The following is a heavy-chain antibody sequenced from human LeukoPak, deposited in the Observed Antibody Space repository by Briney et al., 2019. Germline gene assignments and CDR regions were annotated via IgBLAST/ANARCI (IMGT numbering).Heavy chain of an antibody. V-gene: IGHV4-4*07. CDR1: GGSISTYC. Sequence: SETLSLTCTVSGGSISTYCWSWIRQPVGKGLEWVGRLYISGSTNYNPSLKRRVTMSVHASKNQFSLRLTSVTAADTAVYYCARHVIIHWFDPWGQGTLVTVSS. CDR3: ARHVIIHWFDP. CDR2: LYISGST. J-gene: IGHJ5*02. D-gene: IGHD3-3*01.